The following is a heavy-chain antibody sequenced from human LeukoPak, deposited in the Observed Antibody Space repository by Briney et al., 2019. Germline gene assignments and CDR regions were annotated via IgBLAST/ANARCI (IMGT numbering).Heavy chain of an antibody. J-gene: IGHJ4*02. CDR3: ARDRYSGSPLADY. CDR1: GFTFSSYS. V-gene: IGHV3-21*01. CDR2: ISSSSSYI. D-gene: IGHD1-26*01. Sequence: GGSLRLSCAASGFTFSSYSMNWVRQAPGKGLEWVSSISSSSSYIYYADSVKGRFTISRDNAKNSLYLQMNSLRAEDTAVYYCARDRYSGSPLADYWGQGTLVTVSS.